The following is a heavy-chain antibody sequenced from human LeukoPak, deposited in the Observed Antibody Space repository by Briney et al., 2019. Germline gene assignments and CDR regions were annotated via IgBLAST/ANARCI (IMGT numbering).Heavy chain of an antibody. CDR2: ISWNSGSI. CDR1: GFTFDDYA. Sequence: PGRSLRLSCAASGFTFDDYAMHWVWQAPGKGLEWVSGISWNSGSIGYADSVKGRFTISRDNAKNSLYLQMNSLRAEDTALYYFSKRPCRRSRWYCSSSEPWGQGTLGTVFS. V-gene: IGHV3-9*01. D-gene: IGHD2-2*01. J-gene: IGHJ5*02. CDR3: SKRPCRRSRWYCSSSEP.